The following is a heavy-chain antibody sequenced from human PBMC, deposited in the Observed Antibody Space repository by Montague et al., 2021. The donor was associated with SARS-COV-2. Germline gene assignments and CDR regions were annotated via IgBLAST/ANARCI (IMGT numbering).Heavy chain of an antibody. CDR2: IDYSGST. D-gene: IGHD2-2*01. J-gene: IGHJ5*02. Sequence: SETLSLTCTVSGGSISSYYWSWIRQPPGKGLEWIGYIDYSGSTNYNPSLKSRVTTSVDTSKNQFSLKLSSVTAADTAVYYCAREGAVVVPAAVNWFDPWGQGTLVTVSS. CDR3: AREGAVVVPAAVNWFDP. CDR1: GGSISSYY. V-gene: IGHV4-59*12.